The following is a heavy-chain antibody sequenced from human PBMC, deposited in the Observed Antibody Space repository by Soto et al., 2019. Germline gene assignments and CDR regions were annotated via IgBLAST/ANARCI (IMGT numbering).Heavy chain of an antibody. CDR1: GFTFSGSA. CDR2: IRSKANSYAT. D-gene: IGHD6-13*01. V-gene: IGHV3-73*02. J-gene: IGHJ4*02. Sequence: EVQLVESGGGLVQPGGSLKLSCEASGFTFSGSAMHWVRQASGKGLEWVGRIRSKANSYATAYAASVKGRFTISRDDSKNTAYLQMNSLKTEDTAVYYCTRPGYSSSRNGDYWGQGTLVTVSS. CDR3: TRPGYSSSRNGDY.